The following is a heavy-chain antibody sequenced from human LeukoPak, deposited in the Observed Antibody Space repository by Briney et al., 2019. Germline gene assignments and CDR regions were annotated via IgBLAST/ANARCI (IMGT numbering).Heavy chain of an antibody. CDR1: GFTFSTYS. J-gene: IGHJ4*02. D-gene: IGHD2-8*01. CDR2: ISSSSSTI. Sequence: PGRSLRLSCAVSGFTFSTYSMNWVRQAPGKGLEWVSYISSSSSTIYYVDSVKGRFTISRDNSKNTLYLQMNSLRAEDTAVYYCAKGGPMGMLDYFDYWGQGTLVTVST. CDR3: AKGGPMGMLDYFDY. V-gene: IGHV3-48*01.